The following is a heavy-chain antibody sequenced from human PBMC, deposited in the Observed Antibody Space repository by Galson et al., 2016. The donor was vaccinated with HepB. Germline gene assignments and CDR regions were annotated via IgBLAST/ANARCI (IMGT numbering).Heavy chain of an antibody. D-gene: IGHD5-18*01. J-gene: IGHJ4*02. Sequence: CAISGDSVSSNSDAWNWIRQSPSRGLEWLGRTYYRSKWYNDYAVSVKSRITINPDTSKNQFSLQLKSVTPEDTAVYYCARDHLESGDTYFDYWGQGTLVTVSS. CDR3: ARDHLESGDTYFDY. CDR1: GDSVSSNSDA. CDR2: TYYRSKWYN. V-gene: IGHV6-1*01.